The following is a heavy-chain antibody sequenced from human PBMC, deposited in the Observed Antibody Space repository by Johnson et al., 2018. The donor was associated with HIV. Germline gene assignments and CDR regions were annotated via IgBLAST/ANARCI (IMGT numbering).Heavy chain of an antibody. D-gene: IGHD3-22*01. CDR2: ISYDGSNK. CDR1: GFTFSNYR. CDR3: ARGGYYYDSYDAFDI. V-gene: IGHV3-30*03. Sequence: QVQLVESGGGLVKPGRSLRLSCAASGFTFSNYRMHWVRQGPGKGLEWVAVISYDGSNKYYADSVKGRFTISRDNSKNTLYLQMNSLRAEDTAVYYCARGGYYYDSYDAFDIWGQGTMVTVSS. J-gene: IGHJ3*02.